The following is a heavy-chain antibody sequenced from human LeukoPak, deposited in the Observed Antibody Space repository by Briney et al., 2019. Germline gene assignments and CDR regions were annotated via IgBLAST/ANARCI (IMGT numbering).Heavy chain of an antibody. J-gene: IGHJ3*02. CDR3: AREVLGAFDI. Sequence: WVRQMPGKGLEWMGYIYHSGSTYYNPSLKSRVTISVDRSKNQFSLKLSSVTAADTAVYYCAREVLGAFDIWGQGTMVTVSS. D-gene: IGHD2-15*01. CDR2: IYHSGST. V-gene: IGHV4-30-2*01.